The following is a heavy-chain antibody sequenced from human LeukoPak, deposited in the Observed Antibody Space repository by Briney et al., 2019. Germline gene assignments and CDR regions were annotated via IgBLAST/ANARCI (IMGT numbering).Heavy chain of an antibody. CDR1: GFTFSTYA. Sequence: GVSLRLSCAPTGFTFSTYAMNCVRQARGGGQEWFSGISGSGLGTYYTDSVKGRFTISRDNSKNTVYLQMNSLTAEDTGVYYCAKDYGDRRPYYFNYWGQGTLVTVSS. V-gene: IGHV3-23*01. J-gene: IGHJ4*02. CDR2: ISGSGLGT. CDR3: AKDYGDRRPYYFNY. D-gene: IGHD4-17*01.